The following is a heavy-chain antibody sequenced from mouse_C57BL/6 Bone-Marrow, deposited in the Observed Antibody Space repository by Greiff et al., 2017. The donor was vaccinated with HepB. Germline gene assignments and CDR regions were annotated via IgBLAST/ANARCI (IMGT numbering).Heavy chain of an antibody. CDR1: GYTFTSYW. CDR2: IHPNSGST. V-gene: IGHV1-64*01. D-gene: IGHD2-10*01. J-gene: IGHJ3*01. Sequence: QVQLQQPGAELVKPGASVKLSCKASGYTFTSYWMHWVKQRPGQGLEWIGMIHPNSGSTNYNEKFKSKATLTVDKPSSTAYMQLSSLTSEDSAVYYCATYYGNYQRGCAYWGQGTLVTVSA. CDR3: ATYYGNYQRGCAY.